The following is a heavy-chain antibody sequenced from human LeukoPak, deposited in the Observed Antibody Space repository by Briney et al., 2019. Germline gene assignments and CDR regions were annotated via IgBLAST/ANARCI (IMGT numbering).Heavy chain of an antibody. CDR1: GGSFSGYY. J-gene: IGHJ4*02. V-gene: IGHV4-34*01. D-gene: IGHD3-10*01. CDR3: ARGGEYYFDY. CDR2: INHSGST. Sequence: SETLSLTCAVYGGSFSGYYWSWIRQPPGKGLEWIGEINHSGSTNYNPSLKGRVTISVDTSKNQFSLKLSSVTAADTAVYYCARGGEYYFDYWGQGTLVTVSS.